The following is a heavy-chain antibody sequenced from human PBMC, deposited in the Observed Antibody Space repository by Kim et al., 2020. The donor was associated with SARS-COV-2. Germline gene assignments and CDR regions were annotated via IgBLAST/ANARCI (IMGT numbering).Heavy chain of an antibody. V-gene: IGHV4-39*01. Sequence: ETLSLTCSISGGSISNSRTYWGWIRQPPGKGLEWIGSIYDRGSTYYNPSLKSRVSISIDMTKNQFSLKLSSVTAADTAVYYCVTRAENFYVEIDCWGQGAMVTVSS. J-gene: IGHJ4*02. D-gene: IGHD3-16*01. CDR2: IYDRGST. CDR3: VTRAENFYVEIDC. CDR1: GGSISNSRTY.